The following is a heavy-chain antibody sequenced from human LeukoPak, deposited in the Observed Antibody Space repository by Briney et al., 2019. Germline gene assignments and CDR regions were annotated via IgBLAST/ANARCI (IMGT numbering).Heavy chain of an antibody. J-gene: IGHJ4*02. CDR3: ARDQYSSTNCGVFDY. CDR2: ISSSGTSI. CDR1: GFTFSDHY. D-gene: IGHD6-13*01. V-gene: IGHV3-11*01. Sequence: GGSLRLSCAASGFTFSDHYMTWIRQAPGKGLEWVSYISSSGTSIYDADSVKGRFTISRDNAKNSLYLQMNSLRAEDTAVYYCARDQYSSTNCGVFDYWGQGTLVTVSS.